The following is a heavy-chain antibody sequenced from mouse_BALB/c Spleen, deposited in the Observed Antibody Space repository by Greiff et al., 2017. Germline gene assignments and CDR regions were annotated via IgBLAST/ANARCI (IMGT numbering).Heavy chain of an antibody. Sequence: QVQLKQPGAELVKPGASVKLSCKASGYTFTSYWMHWVKQRPGQGLEWIGEINPSNGRTNYNEKFKSKATLTVDKSSSTAYMQLSSLTSEDSAVYYCARSPYGSSQYYFDYWGQGTTLTVSS. CDR1: GYTFTSYW. CDR3: ARSPYGSSQYYFDY. J-gene: IGHJ2*01. D-gene: IGHD1-1*01. CDR2: INPSNGRT. V-gene: IGHV1S81*02.